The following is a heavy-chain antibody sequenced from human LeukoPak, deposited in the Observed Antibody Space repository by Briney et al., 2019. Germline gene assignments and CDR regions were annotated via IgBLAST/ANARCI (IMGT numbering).Heavy chain of an antibody. J-gene: IGHJ4*02. Sequence: SVKVSCKASGGTFSSYAISWVQQAPGQGLEWMGRTIPIFGTANYAQKFQGRVAITTDESTSTAYMELSSLRSEDTAVYYCARGRDGYNLSYWGQGTLVTVSS. CDR1: GGTFSSYA. D-gene: IGHD5-24*01. V-gene: IGHV1-69*05. CDR3: ARGRDGYNLSY. CDR2: TIPIFGTA.